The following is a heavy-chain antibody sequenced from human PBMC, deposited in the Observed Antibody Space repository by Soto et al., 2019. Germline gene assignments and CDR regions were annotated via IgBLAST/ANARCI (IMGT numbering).Heavy chain of an antibody. CDR2: IFYSGTT. V-gene: IGHV4-30-4*01. CDR3: ARDLWVEPELYYYGMDV. CDR1: GDSISSADYY. D-gene: IGHD1-1*01. Sequence: QVQLQESGPGLVRPSQTLSLTCTVSGDSISSADYYWSWIRQTPGKGLEWIGYIFYSGTTYYNPSLKSRLTISVDTSKNHFSLRLTSVTAADTAVYYCARDLWVEPELYYYGMDVWGQGTTVTVSS. J-gene: IGHJ6*02.